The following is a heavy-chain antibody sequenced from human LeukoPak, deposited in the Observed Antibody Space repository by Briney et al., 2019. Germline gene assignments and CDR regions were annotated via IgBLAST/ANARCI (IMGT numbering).Heavy chain of an antibody. CDR2: ISGSGDKS. D-gene: IGHD3-22*01. CDR3: VKGGGRYYDSSGSIGTH. Sequence: AGGSLRLSCAASGFIFNNYGMSWVRQTPGKGLEWVSFISGSGDKSYHIDPVKGRFTISRDNSKNTLYLQMNSLRAEDTAVYYCVKGGGRYYDSSGSIGTHWGQGTLVTVSS. CDR1: GFIFNNYG. V-gene: IGHV3-23*01. J-gene: IGHJ1*01.